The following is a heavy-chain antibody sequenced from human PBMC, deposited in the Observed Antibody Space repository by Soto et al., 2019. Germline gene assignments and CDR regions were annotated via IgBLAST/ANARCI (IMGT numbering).Heavy chain of an antibody. CDR1: GGSISSYY. V-gene: IGHV4-59*12. Sequence: TSLTLSLTYTVAGGSISSYYWSWIRQPPGKGLEWIGYIYYSGSTNYNPSLKSRVTISVDTSKNQFSLKLSSVTAADTAVYYCARDSYGSGSYHAFDIWGQGTMVTVSS. D-gene: IGHD3-10*01. CDR3: ARDSYGSGSYHAFDI. J-gene: IGHJ3*02. CDR2: IYYSGST.